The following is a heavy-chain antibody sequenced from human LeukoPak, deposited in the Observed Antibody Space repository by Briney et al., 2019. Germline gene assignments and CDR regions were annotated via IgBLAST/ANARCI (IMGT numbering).Heavy chain of an antibody. CDR1: GGSLSTYY. Sequence: SETLSLTCTLSGGSLSTYYWSWIRQPAGKGLEWIGRVYISGDTNYNPSLKSRVTMSVDTSKNQFYLNLRSVTAADTAVYYCARLSSCGGGCVWFGPWGQGILVTVSS. J-gene: IGHJ5*02. V-gene: IGHV4-4*07. D-gene: IGHD2-21*02. CDR3: ARLSSCGGGCVWFGP. CDR2: VYISGDT.